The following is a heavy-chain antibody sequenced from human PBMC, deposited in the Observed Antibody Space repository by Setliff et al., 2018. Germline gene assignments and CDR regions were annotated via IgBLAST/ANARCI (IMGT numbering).Heavy chain of an antibody. CDR3: SRERSRRHCYGGSCDFYYYGLDV. D-gene: IGHD2-15*01. CDR2: INPNSGGT. V-gene: IGHV1-2*04. J-gene: IGHJ6*02. CDR1: GYTFTGYY. Sequence: ASVKVSCKASGYTFTGYYMHWVRQAPGQGLEWMGWINPNSGGTNYAQKFQGWVTMTRDTSISTAYMELSRLRSDDTEVYYCSRERSRRHCYGGSCDFYYYGLDVWGQGTTVTVSS.